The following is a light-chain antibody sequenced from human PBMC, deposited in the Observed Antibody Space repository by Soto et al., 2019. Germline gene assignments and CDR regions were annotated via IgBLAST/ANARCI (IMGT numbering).Light chain of an antibody. CDR2: GAS. Sequence: VLTQSPGTLSLSPGERATLSCRASQSVTSTYLAWYQQKPGQGPRLLIYGASSRATGIPDRFSGSGSGTDLTITVSRLEPEDFEVYYCQQYGTSPWTFGQGTKVDIK. V-gene: IGKV3-20*01. CDR3: QQYGTSPWT. CDR1: QSVTSTY. J-gene: IGKJ1*01.